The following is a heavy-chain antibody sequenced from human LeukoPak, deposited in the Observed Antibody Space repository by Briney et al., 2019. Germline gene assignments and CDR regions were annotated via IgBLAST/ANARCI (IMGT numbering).Heavy chain of an antibody. CDR2: IIPIFGTG. J-gene: IGHJ4*02. D-gene: IGHD5-18*01. CDR1: GGTFSSYA. CDR3: ARGYSYGYEFPSGY. Sequence: SVKVSCKASGGTFSSYAINWVRQAPGQGLEWMGGIIPIFGTGNYAQKFQGRVTITADESTSTAYMELSSLRSEDTAVYYCARGYSYGYEFPSGYWGQGTLVTVSS. V-gene: IGHV1-69*13.